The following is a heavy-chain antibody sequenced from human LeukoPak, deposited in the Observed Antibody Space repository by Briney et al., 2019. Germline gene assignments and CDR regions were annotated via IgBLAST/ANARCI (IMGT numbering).Heavy chain of an antibody. Sequence: ASVKVSCKASGYSFTSYDINWVRQATGQGLEWIGYMNPNTGNTGYAQKFQGRVTMTRDTSISTAYMELSRLRSDDTAVYYCARGLGYGSGIVGYGFDPWGQGTLVTVSS. V-gene: IGHV1-8*01. J-gene: IGHJ5*02. CDR2: MNPNTGNT. CDR3: ARGLGYGSGIVGYGFDP. D-gene: IGHD3-10*01. CDR1: GYSFTSYD.